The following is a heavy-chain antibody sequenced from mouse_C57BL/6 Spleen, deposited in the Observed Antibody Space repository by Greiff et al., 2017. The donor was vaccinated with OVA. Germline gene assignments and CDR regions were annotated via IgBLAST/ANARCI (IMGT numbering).Heavy chain of an antibody. Sequence: EVQRVESGGGLVKPGGSLKLSCAASGFTFSDYGMHWVRQAPEKGLEWVAYISSGSSTIYYADTVKGRFTISRDNAKNTLFLQMTSLRSEDTAMYYCARFGGLPYYFDYWGQGTTLTVSS. CDR3: ARFGGLPYYFDY. D-gene: IGHD2-4*01. CDR1: GFTFSDYG. V-gene: IGHV5-17*01. CDR2: ISSGSSTI. J-gene: IGHJ2*01.